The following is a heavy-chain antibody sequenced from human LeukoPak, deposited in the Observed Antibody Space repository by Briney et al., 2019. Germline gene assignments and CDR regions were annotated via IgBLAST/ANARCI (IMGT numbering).Heavy chain of an antibody. CDR3: ARDRVVPAAIDHYGMDV. Sequence: GGSLRLSCAASGFTFSSYGMHWVRQAPGKGLEWVAVIWYDGSNKYYADSVKGRFTISRDNSKNTLYLQMNSLRAEDTAVYYCARDRVVPAAIDHYGMDVWGQGTRSPSP. D-gene: IGHD2-2*01. CDR1: GFTFSSYG. CDR2: IWYDGSNK. J-gene: IGHJ6*02. V-gene: IGHV3-33*01.